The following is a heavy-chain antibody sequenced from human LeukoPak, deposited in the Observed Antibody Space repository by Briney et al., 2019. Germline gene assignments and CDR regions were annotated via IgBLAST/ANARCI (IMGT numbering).Heavy chain of an antibody. D-gene: IGHD6-6*01. CDR1: GGSICSSSYY. J-gene: IGHJ4*02. CDR3: ASSWNLGIAAHPDY. V-gene: IGHV4-39*01. CDR2: IYYSGST. Sequence: SETLSLTCTVSGGSICSSSYYWGWIRQPPGKGLEWIGSIYYSGSTYYNPSLKSRVTISVDTSKNQFSLKLSSVTAADTAVYYCASSWNLGIAAHPDYWGQGTLVTVSS.